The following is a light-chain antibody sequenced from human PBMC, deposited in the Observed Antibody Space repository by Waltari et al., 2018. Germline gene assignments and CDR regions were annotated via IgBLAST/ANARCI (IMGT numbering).Light chain of an antibody. Sequence: QSVLTQPPSVSGAPGQSVTLSCTGSSPNIGAGYVVHWYQQFPGPDPKLPSFRQPRRPSGGPGRLSGAWSGASPSLAITGLQTEDEADYYCQSYDNSLGAWVFGGGTTLTVL. V-gene: IGLV1-40*01. CDR1: SPNIGAGYV. J-gene: IGLJ3*02. CDR3: QSYDNSLGAWV. CDR2: RQP.